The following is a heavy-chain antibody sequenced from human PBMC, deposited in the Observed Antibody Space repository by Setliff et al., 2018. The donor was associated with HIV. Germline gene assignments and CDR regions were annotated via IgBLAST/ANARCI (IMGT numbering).Heavy chain of an antibody. V-gene: IGHV1-69*13. D-gene: IGHD3-16*01. J-gene: IGHJ6*02. Sequence: ASVKVSCKASGGTFKNLAISWVRQAPGQGLEWMGGVIPSFATANYAQKFQGRITITADELTSTVYMDLNSLKSEDSAVYYCANPHDGGDFDVWGQGTAVTVSS. CDR1: GGTFKNLA. CDR3: ANPHDGGDFDV. CDR2: VIPSFATA.